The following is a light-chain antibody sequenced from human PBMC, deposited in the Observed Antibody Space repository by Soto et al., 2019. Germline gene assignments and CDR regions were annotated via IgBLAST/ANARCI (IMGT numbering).Light chain of an antibody. Sequence: SYELTQPPSGSVAPGQTARITCGGNNIGSKSVHWYQQKPGQDPVLVVYDDSDRPSGIPERFSGSNSGNTATLTISRVEAGDEADYYCQVWESSSDHPHVVFGGGTKLTVL. CDR2: DDS. CDR1: NIGSKS. CDR3: QVWESSSDHPHVV. V-gene: IGLV3-21*02. J-gene: IGLJ2*01.